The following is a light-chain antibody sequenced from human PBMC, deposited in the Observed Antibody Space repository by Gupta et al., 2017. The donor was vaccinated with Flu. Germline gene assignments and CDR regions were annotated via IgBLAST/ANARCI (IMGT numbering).Light chain of an antibody. CDR2: EVT. Sequence: QSALTLPASASGSPGQSITLSCTGTSSDFGKYNLVSWYRQHPGKAPKVIIYEVTKRPPGISNRFSGSKSGNVASLTISELQAEDEAEYYCCSYVGGTTLGLGGGTKLTVL. V-gene: IGLV2-23*02. CDR1: SSDFGKYNL. J-gene: IGLJ2*01. CDR3: CSYVGGTTLG.